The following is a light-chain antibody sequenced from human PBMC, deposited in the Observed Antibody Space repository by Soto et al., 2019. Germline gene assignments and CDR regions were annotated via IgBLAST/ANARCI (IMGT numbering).Light chain of an antibody. CDR3: CAYVGARTYV. CDR2: EGS. CDR1: ISDGGRFDV. Sequence: SPLAQPASLSGSLGQSLAISRTGSISDGGRFDVVSWFQQHPGQVPKLIIYEGSGRPSGVSSRFSGSKSGNTASLTISGLQAEDEADYYCCAYVGARTYVFGTGTKVTV. V-gene: IGLV2-23*01. J-gene: IGLJ1*01.